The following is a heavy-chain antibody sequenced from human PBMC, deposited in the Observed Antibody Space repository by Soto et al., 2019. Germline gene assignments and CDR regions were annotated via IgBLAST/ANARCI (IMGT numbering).Heavy chain of an antibody. V-gene: IGHV4-4*02. CDR3: ASGIGFSSLDV. CDR2: IYHSGST. Sequence: SETLSLTCAVSGGSISSSDWWSWVRQPPGKGLEWIGEIYHSGSTNYNPSLKSRVTISVDTSKNQFSLQLNSVTPEDTAVYYCASGIGFSSLDVWGQGTTVTVSS. J-gene: IGHJ6*02. CDR1: GGSISSSDW. D-gene: IGHD3-3*01.